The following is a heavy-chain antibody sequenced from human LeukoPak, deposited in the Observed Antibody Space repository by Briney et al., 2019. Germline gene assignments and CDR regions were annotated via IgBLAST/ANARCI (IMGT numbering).Heavy chain of an antibody. CDR3: ARGSSVQAAY. D-gene: IGHD3-22*01. CDR1: GFTFSSYW. V-gene: IGHV3-74*01. CDR2: IYSDGSST. Sequence: GKSLRLSCAASGFTFSSYWMHWVRQAPGKGLVWVSRIYSDGSSTNYADSVKGRFTISRDNAKNTLYLQMNSLRAEDTAVYYCARGSSVQAAYWGQGTLVTVAS. J-gene: IGHJ4*02.